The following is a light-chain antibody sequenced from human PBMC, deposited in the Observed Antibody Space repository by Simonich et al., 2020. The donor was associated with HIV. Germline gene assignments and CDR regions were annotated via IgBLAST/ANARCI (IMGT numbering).Light chain of an antibody. Sequence: DIVMTQSPDSLAVSLGERATINCKSSQSVLYSSNNKNYLAWYQQKPGQPPKLLIYWASIRESGVPDRISCSGSGTEFTLTISSMQSEDFAVYYCQQYNNWPYTFGQGTKLEIK. CDR2: WAS. V-gene: IGKV4-1*01. CDR3: QQYNNWPYT. J-gene: IGKJ2*01. CDR1: QSVLYSSNNKNY.